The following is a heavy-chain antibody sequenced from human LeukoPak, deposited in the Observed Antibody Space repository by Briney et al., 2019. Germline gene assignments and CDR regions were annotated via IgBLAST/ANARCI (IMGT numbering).Heavy chain of an antibody. CDR3: ARLPYCSGGSCYSRGRYYYYYYMDV. V-gene: IGHV4-34*01. CDR1: GGSFSGYY. Sequence: SETLSLTCAVYGGSFSGYYWSWIRQPPGKGLEWIGEINHSGSTNYNPSLKSRVTISVDTSKNQFSLKLSSVTAADTAVYYCARLPYCSGGSCYSRGRYYYYYYMDVWGKGTTVTISS. D-gene: IGHD2-15*01. CDR2: INHSGST. J-gene: IGHJ6*03.